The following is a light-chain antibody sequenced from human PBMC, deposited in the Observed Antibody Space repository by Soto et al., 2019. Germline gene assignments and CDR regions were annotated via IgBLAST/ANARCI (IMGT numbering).Light chain of an antibody. CDR1: QGIRND. CDR2: AAS. V-gene: IGKV1-6*01. J-gene: IGKJ1*01. Sequence: AIQMTQSPSSLSASVGDRVTITCRASQGIRNDLGWYQQKPGKATKLLIYAASSLQSGVPSRFSGSGSGTDFTLTISSLQPEDFATYYCVQDYNYPWTFGQGTKVEIK. CDR3: VQDYNYPWT.